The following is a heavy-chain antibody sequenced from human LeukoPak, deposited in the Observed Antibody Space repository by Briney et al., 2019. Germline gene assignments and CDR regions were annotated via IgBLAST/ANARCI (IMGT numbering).Heavy chain of an antibody. CDR3: ARGKLLRNYYYGMDV. CDR1: GFTFSSYW. J-gene: IGHJ6*02. V-gene: IGHV3-74*01. Sequence: GGSLRLSCAASGFTFSSYWMHWVRQAPGKGLVWVSRINSDGSSTSYADSVKGQFTISRDNAKNTLYLQVNSLRAEDTAVYYCARGKLLRNYYYGMDVWGQGTTVTVSS. D-gene: IGHD2-15*01. CDR2: INSDGSST.